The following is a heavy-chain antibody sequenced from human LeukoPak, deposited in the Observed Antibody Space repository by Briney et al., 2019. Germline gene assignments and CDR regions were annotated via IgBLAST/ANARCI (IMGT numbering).Heavy chain of an antibody. CDR1: GFTFSNYE. Sequence: GGSLRLSCAASGFTFSNYEMNWVRQAPGKGLEWVSYISSSGSTIYYGDSVKGRFTISRDNAKNTLYLQMNSLRAEDTAVYYCAKFARPWGNFDYWGQGTLVTVSS. CDR2: ISSSGSTI. CDR3: AKFARPWGNFDY. V-gene: IGHV3-48*03. J-gene: IGHJ4*02. D-gene: IGHD1-26*01.